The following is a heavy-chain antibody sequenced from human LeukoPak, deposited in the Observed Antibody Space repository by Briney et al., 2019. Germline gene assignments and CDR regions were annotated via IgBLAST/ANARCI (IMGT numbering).Heavy chain of an antibody. V-gene: IGHV5-51*01. CDR1: GYTFGNHW. D-gene: IGHD4-23*01. CDR3: ARLWGHGGGSAGWFYFDS. Sequence: RGESLKISCQGAGYTFGNHWVAWVRQMPGKGLEWMGIIYPLDSDIRYSPSFQGQVTISADKSISTAYLQWSSLKASDTAMYYCARLWGHGGGSAGWFYFDSWGQGTLVTVSS. CDR2: IYPLDSDI. J-gene: IGHJ4*02.